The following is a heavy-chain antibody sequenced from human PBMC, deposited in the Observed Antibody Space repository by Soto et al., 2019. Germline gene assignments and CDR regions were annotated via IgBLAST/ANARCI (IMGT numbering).Heavy chain of an antibody. V-gene: IGHV3-66*01. CDR1: GFTVSSNL. J-gene: IGHJ4*02. CDR2: IYSDGNT. Sequence: GGSLRLSCAASGFTVSSNLINWVRQAPGKGLEWVSVIYSDGNTYYADSVKGRFTISRDSPKNTVYLQMDSLRAEDTAVYFCARAIITRWYSFEYLGQGNPVTGS. D-gene: IGHD6-13*01. CDR3: ARAIITRWYSFEY.